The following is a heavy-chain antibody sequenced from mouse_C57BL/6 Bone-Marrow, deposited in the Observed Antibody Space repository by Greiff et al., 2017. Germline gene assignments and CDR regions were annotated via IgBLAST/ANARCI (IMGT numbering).Heavy chain of an antibody. CDR1: GFTFSSYG. D-gene: IGHD1-1*01. CDR2: ISSGGSYT. Sequence: VQLKQSGGDLVKPGGSLKLSCAASGFTFSSYGMSWVRQTPDKRLEWVATISSGGSYTYYPDSVEGRFTISRDNAKNTLYLQMSSLKSEDTAVFYCARLTGVVDAMDYGGQGTSDTVSS. V-gene: IGHV5-6*01. J-gene: IGHJ4*01. CDR3: ARLTGVVDAMDY.